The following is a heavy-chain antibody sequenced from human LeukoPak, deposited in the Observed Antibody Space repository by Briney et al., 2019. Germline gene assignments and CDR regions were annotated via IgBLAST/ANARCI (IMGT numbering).Heavy chain of an antibody. CDR2: ISYDGSNK. CDR3: ARVIPSGY. V-gene: IGHV3-30*04. D-gene: IGHD3-10*01. Sequence: QAGGSLRLSCAASGFTFSSYAMHWVRQAPGKGLEWVSVISYDGSNKYYADSVKGRFTISRDNSKNTLYLQMNSLRAEDTAVYYCARVIPSGYWGQGTLVTVSS. CDR1: GFTFSSYA. J-gene: IGHJ4*02.